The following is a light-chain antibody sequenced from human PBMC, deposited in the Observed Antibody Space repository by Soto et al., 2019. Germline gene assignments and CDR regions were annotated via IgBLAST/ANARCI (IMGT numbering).Light chain of an antibody. J-gene: IGLJ1*01. CDR1: SSNIGAGYD. CDR3: QSYDSSLSVSYV. CDR2: GNK. Sequence: QRVTISCTGSSSNIGAGYDVHWYQQRPGTAPKLLIYGNKNRPSGVPGRFSGSKSGTSASLAITGLQAEDEADYYCQSYDSSLSVSYVFGTGTKVTVL. V-gene: IGLV1-40*01.